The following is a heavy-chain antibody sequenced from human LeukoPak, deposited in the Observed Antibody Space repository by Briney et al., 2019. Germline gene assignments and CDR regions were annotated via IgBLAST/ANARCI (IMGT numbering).Heavy chain of an antibody. D-gene: IGHD2/OR15-2a*01. CDR3: ATARGPNTFDY. CDR1: GFTFSSYW. J-gene: IGHJ4*02. Sequence: PGGSLRLSCAASGFTFSSYWMTWVRQPPGKGLEWVANIKEDGSEKYYVDSVKGRFTVSRDNAKSSLYLQMNSLRADDTAVYYCATARGPNTFDYWGQGTLVAVSS. V-gene: IGHV3-7*01. CDR2: IKEDGSEK.